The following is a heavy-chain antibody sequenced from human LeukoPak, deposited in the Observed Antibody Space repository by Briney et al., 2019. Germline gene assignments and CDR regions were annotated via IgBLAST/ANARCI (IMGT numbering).Heavy chain of an antibody. CDR3: AREIWYGGFFDY. V-gene: IGHV4-59*01. CDR2: IDYGGKT. D-gene: IGHD1-26*01. CDR1: GGSISNYY. Sequence: SETLSLTCTVSGGSISNYYWSWIRRPPGKGLKWIGYIDYGGKTDYNPSLESRVTIPVDTSKNQFSLKLSSVTAADTAVYYCAREIWYGGFFDYWGPGTLVTVSS. J-gene: IGHJ4*02.